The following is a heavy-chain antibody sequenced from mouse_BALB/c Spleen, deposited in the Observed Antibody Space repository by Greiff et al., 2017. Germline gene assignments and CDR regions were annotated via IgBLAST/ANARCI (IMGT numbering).Heavy chain of an antibody. CDR1: GYSITSDYA. Sequence: VQLKESGPGLVKPSQSLSLTCTVTGYSITSDYAWNWIRQFPGNKLEWMGYISYSGSTSYNPSLKSRISITRDTSKNQFFLQLNSVTTEDTATYYCARTYYGNYGRAMDYWGQGTSVTVSS. CDR2: ISYSGST. CDR3: ARTYYGNYGRAMDY. V-gene: IGHV3-2*02. J-gene: IGHJ4*01. D-gene: IGHD2-10*01.